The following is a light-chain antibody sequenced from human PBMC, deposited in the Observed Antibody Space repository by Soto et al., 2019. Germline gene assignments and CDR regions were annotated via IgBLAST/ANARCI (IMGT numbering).Light chain of an antibody. CDR3: QQYGSFPLT. CDR2: GGS. Sequence: EILMTQSPATLSVSPGDRATLSCRASQIVTRNVAREQQKAGEAPRLLVYGGSRRATCSPDRVRGRWSWTGFPLPIRRLEAGYFAVYHWQQYGSFPLTFGGGTQVDIK. J-gene: IGKJ4*01. CDR1: QIVTRN. V-gene: IGKV3-20*01.